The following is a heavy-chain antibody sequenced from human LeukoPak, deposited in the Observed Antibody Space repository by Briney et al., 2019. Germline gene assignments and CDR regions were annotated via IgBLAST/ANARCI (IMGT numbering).Heavy chain of an antibody. D-gene: IGHD2-15*01. J-gene: IGHJ6*03. CDR1: GGSISSSSYY. V-gene: IGHV4-39*07. Sequence: ASETLSLTCAVYGGSISSSSYYWGWIRQPPGKGLEWIGSIYYSGSTYYNPSLKSRVTISVDTSKNQFSLKLSSVTAADTAVYYCARGFGLGSFFYYYYYMDVWGKGTTVTVSS. CDR3: ARGFGLGSFFYYYYYMDV. CDR2: IYYSGST.